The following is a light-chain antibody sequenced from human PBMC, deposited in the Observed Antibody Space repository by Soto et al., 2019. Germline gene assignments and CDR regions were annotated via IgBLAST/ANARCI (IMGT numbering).Light chain of an antibody. J-gene: IGKJ2*01. CDR1: QDVSNS. CDR2: SAS. V-gene: IGKV1-27*01. Sequence: DIQMTQSPSSLSAFVGDTVTITCRASQDVSNSLAWYQQKPGKVPKLLIHSASTLQTGVQSRFSGSGSGTVFTLTINNLQPEDVATYYCQEYNSAPNTCGQGSRLEIK. CDR3: QEYNSAPNT.